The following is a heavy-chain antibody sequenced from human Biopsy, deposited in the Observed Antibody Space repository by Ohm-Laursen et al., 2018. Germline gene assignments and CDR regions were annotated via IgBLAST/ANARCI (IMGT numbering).Heavy chain of an antibody. CDR1: GYIFTSFG. J-gene: IGHJ4*02. D-gene: IGHD3-16*01. Sequence: SVKVSCKGSGYIFTSFGVSWVRQAPEHGLEWMGWVSTYNGNTEYEQEFQGRVTMTTDTSANTAYMELRSLRSDDTAVYFCARVREGGLLDYWGQGILVTVSS. CDR3: ARVREGGLLDY. CDR2: VSTYNGNT. V-gene: IGHV1-18*01.